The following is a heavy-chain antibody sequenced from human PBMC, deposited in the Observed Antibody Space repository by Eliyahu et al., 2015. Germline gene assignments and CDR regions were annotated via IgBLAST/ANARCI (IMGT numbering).Heavy chain of an antibody. CDR3: ARLRYSYGPFDY. D-gene: IGHD5-18*01. CDR2: IYYSGST. V-gene: IGHV4-39*01. J-gene: IGHJ4*02. Sequence: QLQLQESXPGLVKPSETLSXTCXXXGGSISSSSYYWGWIRQPPGKGLEWIGSIYYSGSTYYNPSLKSRVTISVDTSKNQFSLKLSSVTAADTAVYYCARLRYSYGPFDYWGQGTLVTVSS. CDR1: GGSISSSSYY.